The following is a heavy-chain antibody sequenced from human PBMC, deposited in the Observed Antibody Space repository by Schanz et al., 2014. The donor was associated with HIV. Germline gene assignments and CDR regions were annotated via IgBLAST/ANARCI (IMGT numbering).Heavy chain of an antibody. J-gene: IGHJ4*02. CDR2: IWYDGSNK. V-gene: IGHV3-33*01. CDR3: AREWPAGYCRGSSCPASYFFDY. Sequence: QVQLVESGGGVVQPGRSLRLSCAASGFTFSGYGMHWVRQAPGKGLEWVAVIWYDGSNKYYADSVKGRFTISRDNSKTPLYLQMNSLRAEDTAVYYCAREWPAGYCRGSSCPASYFFDYWGQGTLVTVSS. D-gene: IGHD2-15*01. CDR1: GFTFSGYG.